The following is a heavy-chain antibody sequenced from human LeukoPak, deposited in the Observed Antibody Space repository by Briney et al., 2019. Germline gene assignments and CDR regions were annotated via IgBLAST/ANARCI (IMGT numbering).Heavy chain of an antibody. Sequence: ASVKVSCKASGYTFTSYYMHWVRQAPGQGLEWMGIINPSGGSTSYAQKFQGRVTMTRDMSTSTVYMELSSLRSEDTAVYYCAKYAMREIFFGDYWGQGTLVAVSS. CDR1: GYTFTSYY. CDR3: AKYAMREIFFGDY. J-gene: IGHJ4*02. V-gene: IGHV1-46*01. D-gene: IGHD3-3*01. CDR2: INPSGGST.